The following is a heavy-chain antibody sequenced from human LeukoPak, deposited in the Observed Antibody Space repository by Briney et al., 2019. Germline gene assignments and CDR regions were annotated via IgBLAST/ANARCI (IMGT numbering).Heavy chain of an antibody. CDR1: GYTFTSYP. D-gene: IGHD3-10*01. J-gene: IGHJ5*02. V-gene: IGHV1-3*03. CDR2: INAGNGNT. CDR3: ARGGRGSRSSWFDP. Sequence: ASVKVSCKASGYTFTSYPMHWVRQAPGQRLEWMGWINAGNGNTKYSQEFQGRVTITRDTSASTAYMELSSLRSEDMAVYYCARGGRGSRSSWFDPWGQGTLVIVSS.